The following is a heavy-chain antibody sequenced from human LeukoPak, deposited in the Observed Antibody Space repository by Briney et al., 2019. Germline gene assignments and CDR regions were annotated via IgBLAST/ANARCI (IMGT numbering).Heavy chain of an antibody. D-gene: IGHD3-10*01. CDR3: ARDVRGDYYMDV. J-gene: IGHJ6*03. V-gene: IGHV4-59*01. CDR1: GGSISSYY. Sequence: SETLSLTCTVSGGSISSYYWSWIRQPPGKGLEWIGYIYYSGSTNYNPSLKSRVTISVDTSKNQFSLKLSSVTAADTAVYYCARDVRGDYYMDVWGKGTTVTVSS. CDR2: IYYSGST.